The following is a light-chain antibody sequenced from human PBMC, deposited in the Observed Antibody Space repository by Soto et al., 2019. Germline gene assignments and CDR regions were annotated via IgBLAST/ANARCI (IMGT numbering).Light chain of an antibody. V-gene: IGKV1-13*02. CDR3: QQFHTYPVT. CDR2: DAS. CDR1: QGISGA. Sequence: AIQLTQSPSSLSASVGDRVTITCRASQGISGALAWYQQKPGRAPTLLIYDASSLESGVPPRFSGSESGTDFTLTISSLQAEDFATYYCQQFHTYPVTFGQGTRLEIK. J-gene: IGKJ5*01.